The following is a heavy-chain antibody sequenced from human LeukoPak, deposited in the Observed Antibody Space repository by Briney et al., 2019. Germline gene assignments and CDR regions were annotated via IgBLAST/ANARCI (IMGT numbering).Heavy chain of an antibody. V-gene: IGHV3-74*01. CDR2: VSSDGSST. J-gene: IGHJ3*02. CDR3: ARYHVFYGDYADAFDI. Sequence: GGSLRLSCAASGFSFSIYWMHWVRQAPGKGLAWVSRVSSDGSSTSYADSVKGRFTISRDNARNTLFLQMNSLRAEDTAVYYCARYHVFYGDYADAFDIWGQGTMVTVSS. CDR1: GFSFSIYW. D-gene: IGHD4-17*01.